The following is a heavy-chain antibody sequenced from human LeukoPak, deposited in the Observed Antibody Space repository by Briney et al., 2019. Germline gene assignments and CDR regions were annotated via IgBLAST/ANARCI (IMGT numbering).Heavy chain of an antibody. J-gene: IGHJ3*02. D-gene: IGHD3-9*01. Sequence: SETLSLTFTVSGGSISSGDYYWSWIRQPPGKGLEWIGYIYYSGSTYYNPSLKSRVTISVDTSKNQFSLKLSSVTAADTAVYYCARSHRDYDILTGFAFDIWGQGTMVTVSS. CDR1: GGSISSGDYY. V-gene: IGHV4-30-4*01. CDR3: ARSHRDYDILTGFAFDI. CDR2: IYYSGST.